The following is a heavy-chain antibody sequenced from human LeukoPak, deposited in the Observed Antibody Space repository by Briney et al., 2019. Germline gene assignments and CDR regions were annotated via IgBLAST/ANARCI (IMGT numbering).Heavy chain of an antibody. CDR3: ARDVYGLDV. J-gene: IGHJ6*02. V-gene: IGHV3-7*01. CDR2: IRPDGSEK. Sequence: GGSLRLSCAASGFTFSTYWMSWVRQAPGKGLEWVANIRPDGSEKYYVDSVKGRLTISRDNAKNSLFLQMNSLRGEDTAVYYCARDVYGLDVWGQGTTVTVSS. CDR1: GFTFSTYW.